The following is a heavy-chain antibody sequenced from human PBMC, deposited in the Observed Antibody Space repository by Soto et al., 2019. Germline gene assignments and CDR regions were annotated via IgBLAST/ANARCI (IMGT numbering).Heavy chain of an antibody. CDR3: ARDKGMVGTDY. CDR1: GFSFSTYG. CDR2: IWYDGSNR. Sequence: QVQLEESGGGVVQPGKSLRLSCAASGFSFSTYGMHWVPQAPGKGLEWVAVIWYDGSNRYYADSVKGRFTISRDKSKNTLFLQMNSLRVEDTAVYYCARDKGMVGTDYWGQGTLVTVSS. V-gene: IGHV3-33*01. D-gene: IGHD1-26*01. J-gene: IGHJ4*02.